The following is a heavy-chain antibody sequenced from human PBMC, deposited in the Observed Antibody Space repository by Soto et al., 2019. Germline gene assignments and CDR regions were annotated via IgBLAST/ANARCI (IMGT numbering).Heavy chain of an antibody. V-gene: IGHV4-34*01. D-gene: IGHD2-15*01. CDR1: GGSFSGYY. CDR2: INHSGST. Sequence: SETLSLTCAVYGGSFSGYYWSWIRQPPGKGLEWIGEINHSGSTNYNPSLKSRVTISVDTSKNQFSLKLSSVTAADTAVYYCARASGCSGGSCAFDPWGQGALVTVSS. CDR3: ARASGCSGGSCAFDP. J-gene: IGHJ5*02.